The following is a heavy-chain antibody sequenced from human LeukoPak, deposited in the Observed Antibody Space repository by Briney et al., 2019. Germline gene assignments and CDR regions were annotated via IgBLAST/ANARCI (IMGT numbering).Heavy chain of an antibody. Sequence: GGSLRLSCVASGFSFSSYAMSWVRQAPGKGLEWVSTVSGSGGNRYYADSVKGRFTISRDNSRNTLYLQMSSLRAEDTALYYCASKFPFDYWGQGTLVTVSS. CDR2: VSGSGGNR. V-gene: IGHV3-23*01. CDR3: ASKFPFDY. J-gene: IGHJ4*02. CDR1: GFSFSSYA.